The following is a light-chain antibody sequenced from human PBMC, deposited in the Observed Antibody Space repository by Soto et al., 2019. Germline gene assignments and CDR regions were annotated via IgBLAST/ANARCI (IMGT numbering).Light chain of an antibody. V-gene: IGKV3-11*01. Sequence: EIVLTQSPGTLSLSPGERATLSCRASQNVSSYLAWYQQKPGQAPRLLIYDASNRATGIPARFSGSGSGTDFTLTISSLEPEDFAVYYCQQRINWPPLTFGGGTKVEIK. J-gene: IGKJ4*01. CDR2: DAS. CDR1: QNVSSY. CDR3: QQRINWPPLT.